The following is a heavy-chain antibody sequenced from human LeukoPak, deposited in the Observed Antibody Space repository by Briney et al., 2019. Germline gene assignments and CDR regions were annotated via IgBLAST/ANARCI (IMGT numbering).Heavy chain of an antibody. Sequence: ASVKVSCKAYGYTFTSYYMHWVRQAPGQGLEWMGLINPTGGSTGYAQKFQGRVTMTRDMSTSTDYMELSSLRSEDTAIYYCARDNSVGDNAWWFDPWGQGTLVTVSS. CDR2: INPTGGST. CDR3: ARDNSVGDNAWWFDP. V-gene: IGHV1-46*01. D-gene: IGHD1-26*01. J-gene: IGHJ5*02. CDR1: GYTFTSYY.